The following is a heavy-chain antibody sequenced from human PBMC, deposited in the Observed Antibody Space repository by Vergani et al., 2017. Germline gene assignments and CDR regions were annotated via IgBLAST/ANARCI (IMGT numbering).Heavy chain of an antibody. CDR1: GGSVSSGSYY. CDR3: ARGDRYYYYYYMDV. CDR2: IYYSGST. D-gene: IGHD5-24*01. Sequence: QVQLQESGPGLVKPSETLSLTCTVSGGSVSSGSYYWSWIRQPAGKGLEWIGYIYYSGSTHYNPSLKSRVTRSVDTSKNQFSLKLSSVTAADTAVYYCARGDRYYYYYYMDVWGKGTTVTVSS. J-gene: IGHJ6*03. V-gene: IGHV4-61*10.